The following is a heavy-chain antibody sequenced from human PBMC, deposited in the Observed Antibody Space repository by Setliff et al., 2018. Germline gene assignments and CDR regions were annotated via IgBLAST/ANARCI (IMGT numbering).Heavy chain of an antibody. CDR1: GATFSSYG. CDR3: VREGVDSRSSTDYRYYMDV. V-gene: IGHV1-69*05. J-gene: IGHJ6*03. CDR2: TIPIFGTT. Sequence: GASVKVSCKASGATFSSYGISWVRQAPGQGLEWMAGTIPIFGTTEYAQKFQGRLTIITDESTNTAFMQLSSLRSDDTAVYYFVREGVDSRSSTDYRYYMDVWGKGTTVTVSS. D-gene: IGHD3-22*01.